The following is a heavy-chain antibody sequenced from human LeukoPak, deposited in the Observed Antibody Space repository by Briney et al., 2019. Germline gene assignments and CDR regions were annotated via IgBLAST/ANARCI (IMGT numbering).Heavy chain of an antibody. CDR2: INHSGST. Sequence: SETLSLTCAVYGGSFSGYYWSWIRQPPGKGLEWIGEINHSGSTNYNPSLKSRVTISVDTSKNQFSLKLSSVTAADTAVYYCARVAYGDYFSGYYFDYWGQGTLVTVSS. V-gene: IGHV4-34*01. D-gene: IGHD4-17*01. CDR3: ARVAYGDYFSGYYFDY. CDR1: GGSFSGYY. J-gene: IGHJ4*02.